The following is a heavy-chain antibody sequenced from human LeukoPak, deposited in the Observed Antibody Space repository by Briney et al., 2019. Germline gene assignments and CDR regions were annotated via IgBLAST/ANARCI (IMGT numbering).Heavy chain of an antibody. J-gene: IGHJ1*01. CDR3: ATLDSTKSVF. D-gene: IGHD2-2*01. CDR1: EFRFGRDW. CDR2: IKQDGSEE. V-gene: IGHV3-7*01. Sequence: GGSLRLTCVASEFRFGRDWISWVRQAPGKGLEWVACIKQDGSEEYYVGSVRRRFTVSVDNGKNTLYLQMNSLRAEDTARYYCATLDSTKSVFWGRGTAVTVSS.